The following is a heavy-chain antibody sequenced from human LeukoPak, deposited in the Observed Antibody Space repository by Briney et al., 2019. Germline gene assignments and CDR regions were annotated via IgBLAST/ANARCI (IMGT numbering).Heavy chain of an antibody. D-gene: IGHD3-9*01. J-gene: IGHJ4*02. V-gene: IGHV3-48*01. CDR2: ISSSSSTI. CDR1: GFTFSSYD. CDR3: ARVGILTGYWGVVDY. Sequence: GGSLRLSCAASGFTFSSYDMSWVRQAPGKGPEWVSGISSSSSTIYYADSVKGRFTISRDNAKNSLYLQMNSLRAEDTAVYYCARVGILTGYWGVVDYWGQGTLVTVSS.